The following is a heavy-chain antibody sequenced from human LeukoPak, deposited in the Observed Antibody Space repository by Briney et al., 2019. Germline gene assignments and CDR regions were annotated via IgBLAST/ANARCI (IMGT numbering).Heavy chain of an antibody. CDR2: ISYEGTNK. J-gene: IGHJ4*02. CDR1: GFTFSSYG. V-gene: IGHV3-30*18. CDR3: AKDEYYYDSSGHPYDY. D-gene: IGHD3-22*01. Sequence: GGSLRLSCAASGFTFSSYGMHWVRQAPGKGREGVAVISYEGTNKYYADSVKGRFTISRDNSKNTLHLQMNSLRAEDTAVYYCAKDEYYYDSSGHPYDYWGQGTLVTVSS.